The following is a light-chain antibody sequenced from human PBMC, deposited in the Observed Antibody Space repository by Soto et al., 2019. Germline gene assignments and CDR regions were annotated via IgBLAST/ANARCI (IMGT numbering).Light chain of an antibody. Sequence: EIVLTQSPGTLSLSPGERATLSCRASQSFSGTYLAWYQQKPGQAPRLLIYGASSRATGIPDRFSGSGSGTDFTLTISRLEPDDFAVYYCQQYGSSRTFGQGTKVEIK. CDR2: GAS. J-gene: IGKJ1*01. V-gene: IGKV3-20*01. CDR1: QSFSGTY. CDR3: QQYGSSRT.